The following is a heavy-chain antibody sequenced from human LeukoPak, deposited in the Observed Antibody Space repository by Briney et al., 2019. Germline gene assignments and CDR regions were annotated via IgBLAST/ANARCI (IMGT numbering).Heavy chain of an antibody. Sequence: RPGGSLRLSCAASGFTFDDYGMNWVRQAPGKRLEWVSGINWNGGSTGYADSVKGRFTISRDNAKNSLYLQMNGLRAEDTAVYYCARGAPTVTPTPFDYWGQGTLFTVSS. V-gene: IGHV3-20*04. J-gene: IGHJ4*02. CDR1: GFTFDDYG. CDR2: INWNGGST. D-gene: IGHD4-17*01. CDR3: ARGAPTVTPTPFDY.